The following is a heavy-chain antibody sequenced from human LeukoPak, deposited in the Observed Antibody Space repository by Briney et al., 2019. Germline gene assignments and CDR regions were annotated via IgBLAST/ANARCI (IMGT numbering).Heavy chain of an antibody. J-gene: IGHJ5*02. D-gene: IGHD6-13*01. V-gene: IGHV3-21*01. CDR1: GFTFSSYS. CDR2: ISSSSSYI. Sequence: NPGGSLRLSCAASGFTFSSYSMNWVRQAPGKGLEWVSSISSSSSYIYYADSVKGRFTISRDNAKNSLYLQMNSLRAEDTAVYYCARGIATGVDFFDPWGQGTLLTVSS. CDR3: ARGIATGVDFFDP.